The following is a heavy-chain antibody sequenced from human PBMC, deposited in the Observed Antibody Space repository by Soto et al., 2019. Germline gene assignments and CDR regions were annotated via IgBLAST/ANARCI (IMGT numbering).Heavy chain of an antibody. CDR2: LSYSGNF. D-gene: IGHD2-15*01. V-gene: IGHV4-59*01. CDR1: GGSINSYY. CDR3: ARQSCSGGGCYSGPQDWYFSL. Sequence: QVQLQESGPGLVKPSETLSLTCTVSGGSINSYYWSWIQQPPGKGLEWIGSLSYSGNFYYNPSLKSRISISVDTSKNQFSLTLTSVAAADTAVYYCARQSCSGGGCYSGPQDWYFSLWGRGTLVTVSS. J-gene: IGHJ2*01.